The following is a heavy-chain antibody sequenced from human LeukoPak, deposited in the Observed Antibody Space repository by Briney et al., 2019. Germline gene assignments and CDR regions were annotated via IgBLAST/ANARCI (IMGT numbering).Heavy chain of an antibody. CDR2: IYHSGST. Sequence: SQTLSLTCAVSGGSISSGGYSWSWIRQPPGKGLEWIGYIYHSGSTYYNPSLKSRVTISVDRSKNQFSLKLSSVTAADTAVYYCARTSIAARRANAFDIWGQGTMVTVSS. CDR1: GGSISSGGYS. D-gene: IGHD6-6*01. J-gene: IGHJ3*02. V-gene: IGHV4-30-2*01. CDR3: ARTSIAARRANAFDI.